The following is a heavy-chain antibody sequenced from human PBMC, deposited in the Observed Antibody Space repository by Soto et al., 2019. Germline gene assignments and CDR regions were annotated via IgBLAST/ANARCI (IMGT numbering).Heavy chain of an antibody. J-gene: IGHJ4*02. CDR1: GGTFSSYA. Sequence: QVQLVQSGAEVKKPGSSVKVSCKASGGTFSSYAISWVRQAPGQGLEWMGGIIPIFGTANYAQKFQGRVTITADESTSTAYMELSSLRSEDTAVYYCATRRYRGGGHQPRGYYFDYWGQGTLVTVSS. V-gene: IGHV1-69*01. CDR3: ATRRYRGGGHQPRGYYFDY. D-gene: IGHD2-21*01. CDR2: IIPIFGTA.